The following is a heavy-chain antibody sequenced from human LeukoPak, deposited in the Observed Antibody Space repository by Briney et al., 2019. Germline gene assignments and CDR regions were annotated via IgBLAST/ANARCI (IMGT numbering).Heavy chain of an antibody. Sequence: SETLSLTCTVSGGSISSSSYYWGWIRQPPGEGLEWIGSIYYSGSTYYNPSLKSRVTISVDTSKNQFSLKLSSVTAADTAVYYCARLGYGSSGYIGLFDYWGQGTLVTVSS. D-gene: IGHD3-22*01. V-gene: IGHV4-39*01. CDR2: IYYSGST. CDR3: ARLGYGSSGYIGLFDY. J-gene: IGHJ4*02. CDR1: GGSISSSSYY.